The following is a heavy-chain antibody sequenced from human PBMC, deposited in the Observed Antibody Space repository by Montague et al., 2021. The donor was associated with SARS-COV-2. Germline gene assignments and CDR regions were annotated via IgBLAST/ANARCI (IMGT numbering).Heavy chain of an antibody. CDR2: IYHSGST. V-gene: IGHV4-4*02. Sequence: SETLSLTCAVSGGSISSSNWWSWVRQPPGKGLEWIGEIYHSGSTNYNPXXKSRVTISVDKSKNQFSLKLSSVTAVDTAAYYCARDTRITMIVVVQGYGMDVWGQGTTVTVSS. CDR1: GGSISSSNW. D-gene: IGHD3-22*01. J-gene: IGHJ6*02. CDR3: ARDTRITMIVVVQGYGMDV.